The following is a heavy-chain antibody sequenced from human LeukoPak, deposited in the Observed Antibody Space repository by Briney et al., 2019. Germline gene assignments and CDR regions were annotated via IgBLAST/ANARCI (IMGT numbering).Heavy chain of an antibody. D-gene: IGHD4-17*01. J-gene: IGHJ5*02. CDR1: VYTFTSYV. V-gene: IGHV1-8*01. CDR3: AGGDYENWFDP. Sequence: ASRKVSCKASVYTFTSYVINWVRQSTGQGLEWMGWLNPNSGHAGSAQMFQSRVTLTSNTTLTTTNMELSSIRCEVPTRHYFAGGDYENWFDPWGQGTLVTVSS. CDR2: LNPNSGHA.